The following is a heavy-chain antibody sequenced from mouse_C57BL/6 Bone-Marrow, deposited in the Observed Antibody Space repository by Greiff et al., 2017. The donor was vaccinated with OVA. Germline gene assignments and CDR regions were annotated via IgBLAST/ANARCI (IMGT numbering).Heavy chain of an antibody. D-gene: IGHD1-1*01. Sequence: EVKLVDSGGGLVQPGGSLKLSCAASGFTFSDYYMYWVRQTPEKRLEWVAYISNGGGSTYYPDTVKGRFTISRDNAKNTLYLQMSRLKSEDTAMYYCARRWGYYYGSSYYWYFDVWGTGTTVTVSS. CDR1: GFTFSDYY. CDR2: ISNGGGST. J-gene: IGHJ1*03. V-gene: IGHV5-12*01. CDR3: ARRWGYYYGSSYYWYFDV.